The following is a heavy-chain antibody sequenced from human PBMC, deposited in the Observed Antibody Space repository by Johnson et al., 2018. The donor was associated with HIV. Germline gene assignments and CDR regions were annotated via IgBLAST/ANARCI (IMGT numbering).Heavy chain of an antibody. D-gene: IGHD1-1*01. CDR3: ARGVKQQLSVVDAFDI. J-gene: IGHJ3*02. Sequence: QVLLVESGGGVVQPGRSLRLSCAASGFTFSSYAMHWVRQAPGKGLEWVAVISYDGSNKYYADSVKGRFTISRDNSKNTVYLQMNSLRAEDTAVYFCARGVKQQLSVVDAFDIWGQGTMVTVSS. CDR2: ISYDGSNK. CDR1: GFTFSSYA. V-gene: IGHV3-30*14.